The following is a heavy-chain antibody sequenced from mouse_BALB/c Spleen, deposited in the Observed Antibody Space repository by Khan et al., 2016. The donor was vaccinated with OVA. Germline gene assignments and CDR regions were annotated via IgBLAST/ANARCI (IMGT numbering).Heavy chain of an antibody. V-gene: IGHV1S41*01. D-gene: IGHD1-1*02. CDR2: ISPGSGNS. CDR1: GYTFTSYW. CDR3: ARSNYYGGGLDAMDY. J-gene: IGHJ4*01. Sequence: DLVKPGASVKLSCKASGYTFTSYWINWIKQRPGQGLEWIGHISPGSGNSYYNGLFPVKATLTVDTSSTTAYIHLSSLSSEDSAVYCCARSNYYGGGLDAMDYWGQGTSVTVSS.